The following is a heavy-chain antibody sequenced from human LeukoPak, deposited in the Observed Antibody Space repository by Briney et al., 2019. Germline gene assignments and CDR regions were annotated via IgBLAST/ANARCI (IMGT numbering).Heavy chain of an antibody. CDR2: IFKSGTT. V-gene: IGHV3-66*01. J-gene: IGHJ4*02. D-gene: IGHD7-27*01. CDR3: ARENWGAFDC. Sequence: GGSLRLSCAASGFTVSSNYMSWVRQAPGKGLEWVSAIFKSGTTYYADSVKDRFTISRDNSKNTLYLQMNSLRAEDTAVYYCARENWGAFDCWGQGTLVTVSS. CDR1: GFTVSSNY.